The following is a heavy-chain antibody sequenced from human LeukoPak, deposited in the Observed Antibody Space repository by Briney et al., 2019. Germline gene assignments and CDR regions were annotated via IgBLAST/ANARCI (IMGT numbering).Heavy chain of an antibody. Sequence: PGGSLRLSCAASGFTFSSYGMHWVRQAPGKGLEWVAVTWYDGRNNYYAASVKGRFTNSRDDSKTTVYLLMNSLRAEDTAVYYCAREVAPLYFHYGMDVWGEGTTVTVSS. V-gene: IGHV3-33*01. D-gene: IGHD2-21*01. CDR3: AREVAPLYFHYGMDV. CDR1: GFTFSSYG. J-gene: IGHJ6*01. CDR2: TWYDGRNN.